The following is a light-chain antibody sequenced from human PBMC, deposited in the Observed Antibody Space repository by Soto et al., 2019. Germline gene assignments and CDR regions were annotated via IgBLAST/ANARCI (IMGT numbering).Light chain of an antibody. J-gene: IGLJ2*01. V-gene: IGLV2-11*01. CDR1: SSDVGRYTS. CDR2: DVT. CDR3: SSYAGNYNVV. Sequence: QSVLTQPRSVSGSPGQSVPISCTGTSSDVGRYTSVSWYQQHPGEAPKLMIYDVTWRPSGVPDRFSGSKSGITASLTISGLQAEDEADYYCSSYAGNYNVVFGGGTKVTVL.